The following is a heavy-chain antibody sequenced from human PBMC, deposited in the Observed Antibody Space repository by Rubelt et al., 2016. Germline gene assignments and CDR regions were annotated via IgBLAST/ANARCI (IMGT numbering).Heavy chain of an antibody. CDR2: IIPHSGGT. J-gene: IGHJ4*02. CDR1: GYTFTGYY. CDR3: ARGFEGGASDY. Sequence: QVQLVQSGAEVKKPGASVKVSCKASGYTFTGYYMHWVRQAPGQGLEWMGWIIPHSGGTNYAQKFQGRGTMTRDTSIRTSYMELGRLRSADTAVYHWARGFEGGASDYWGQGTMVTVSA. V-gene: IGHV1-2*02. D-gene: IGHD4/OR15-4a*01.